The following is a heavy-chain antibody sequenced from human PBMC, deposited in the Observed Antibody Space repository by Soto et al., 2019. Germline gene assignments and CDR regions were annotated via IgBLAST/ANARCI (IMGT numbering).Heavy chain of an antibody. CDR3: ARHPGYYYILTGYTTYYFDS. CDR2: IYYSGST. D-gene: IGHD3-9*01. Sequence: SETLSLTCTVSGGSISSYYWSWIRQPPGKGLEWIGDIYYSGSTNYNPSLKSRVTISVDTSKNQFSLKLSSVTAADTAVYYCARHPGYYYILTGYTTYYFDSWGQGISVPVSS. CDR1: GGSISSYY. J-gene: IGHJ4*02. V-gene: IGHV4-59*08.